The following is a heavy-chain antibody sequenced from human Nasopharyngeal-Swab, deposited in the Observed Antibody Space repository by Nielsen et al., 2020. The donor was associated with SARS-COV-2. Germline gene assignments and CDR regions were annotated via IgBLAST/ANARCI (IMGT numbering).Heavy chain of an antibody. CDR2: IKEDGSEK. CDR3: ARDTYCSGGSCYGYGMAV. J-gene: IGHJ6*02. Sequence: NELGWVANIKEDGSEKNYVDSVKGRFTISRDNAKNSLYLQMNSLRADDTAVYYCARDTYCSGGSCYGYGMAVWGQGTTVTVSS. V-gene: IGHV3-7*01. D-gene: IGHD2-15*01.